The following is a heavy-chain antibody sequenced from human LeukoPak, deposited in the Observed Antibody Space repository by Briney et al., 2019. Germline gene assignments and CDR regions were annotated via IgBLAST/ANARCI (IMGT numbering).Heavy chain of an antibody. J-gene: IGHJ4*02. CDR1: GFTFSSYW. CDR3: AKAYPSSGWYGCLDH. Sequence: GGSLRLSCAASGFTFSSYWMHWVRQAPGKGLVWVSRINSDGSSTSYADSVKGRFTISRDNAKNTLYLQMNSLRAEDTAVYYCAKAYPSSGWYGCLDHWGQGTLVTVSS. V-gene: IGHV3-74*01. D-gene: IGHD6-19*01. CDR2: INSDGSST.